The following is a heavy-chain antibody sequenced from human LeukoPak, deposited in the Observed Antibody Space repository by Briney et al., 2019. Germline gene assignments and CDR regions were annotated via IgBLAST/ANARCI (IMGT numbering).Heavy chain of an antibody. J-gene: IGHJ4*02. Sequence: SETLSLTCAVYGVSFSGYYWSWIRQPPGKGLEWIGEINHSGSTNYNPSLKSRVTISVDTSKNQFSLKLSSVTAADTAVYYCSRLVSCTSSCYFDYWGQGTLVTVSS. CDR1: GVSFSGYY. CDR2: INHSGST. V-gene: IGHV4-34*01. D-gene: IGHD2-8*01. CDR3: SRLVSCTSSCYFDY.